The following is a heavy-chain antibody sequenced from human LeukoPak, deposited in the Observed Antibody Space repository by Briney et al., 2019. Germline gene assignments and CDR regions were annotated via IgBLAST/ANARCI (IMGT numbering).Heavy chain of an antibody. V-gene: IGHV4-34*01. J-gene: IGHJ5*02. Sequence: NPSETLSLTCAVYGGSFNDYYWSWIRQSPGKGLEWIGEINHSGNSNYNPSLKSRLTTSVDTSRSQFSLELRSVTAADTAVYYCARGRTQLWVAKLRGISWFDPWGQGILVTVSS. CDR1: GGSFNDYY. CDR2: INHSGNS. CDR3: ARGRTQLWVAKLRGISWFDP. D-gene: IGHD3-10*01.